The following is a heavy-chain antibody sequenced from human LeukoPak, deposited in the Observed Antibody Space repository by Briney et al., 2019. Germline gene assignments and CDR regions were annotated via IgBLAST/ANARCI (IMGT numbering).Heavy chain of an antibody. Sequence: RPGGSLRLSCATSGFPFETNAMSWVRQAPGKGLEWVATIGNTETFYADSVPGRFTISRDNSKNTVNLQMNRLRVEDTAIYYCAKDWIQFNRVFDCFDSWGQGTLVTVSS. CDR1: GFPFETNA. J-gene: IGHJ4*02. D-gene: IGHD5-18*01. V-gene: IGHV3-23*01. CDR3: AKDWIQFNRVFDCFDS. CDR2: IGNTET.